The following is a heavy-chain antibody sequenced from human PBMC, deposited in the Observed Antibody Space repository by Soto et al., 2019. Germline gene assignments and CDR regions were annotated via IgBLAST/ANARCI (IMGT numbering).Heavy chain of an antibody. Sequence: GGSLRLSCAASGFTFSNYNMNWVRQAPGKGLEWISYISSSSPTVFYADSVKGRFTTSRDNAKNSLYLQMNNLRAEDTAVYYCASTQRDYHYYGMAVWGQGTTVTVSS. V-gene: IGHV3-48*01. CDR1: GFTFSNYN. CDR2: ISSSSPTV. CDR3: ASTQRDYHYYGMAV. J-gene: IGHJ6*02.